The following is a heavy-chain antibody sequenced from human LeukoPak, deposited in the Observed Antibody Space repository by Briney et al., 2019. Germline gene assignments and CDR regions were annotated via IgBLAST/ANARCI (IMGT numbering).Heavy chain of an antibody. CDR1: GGSVSSGSYY. CDR2: IYYSGST. V-gene: IGHV4-61*01. Sequence: SETLSLTCTVSGGSVSSGSYYWSWIRQPPGKGLEWIGYIYYSGSTNYNPSLKSRVTISVDTSKNQFSLKLGSVTAADTAVYYCARGRDFDYWGQGTLVTVSS. CDR3: ARGRDFDY. J-gene: IGHJ4*02.